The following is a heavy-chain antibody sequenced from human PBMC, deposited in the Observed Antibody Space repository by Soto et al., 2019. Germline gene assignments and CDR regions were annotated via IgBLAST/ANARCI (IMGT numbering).Heavy chain of an antibody. Sequence: PGASLKISCRGPGYCYYPYWIGRGRQLLGTGMEWMGIIYPGDSDTRYSPSFQGQVTISADKSISTAYLQWSSLKAADAAMYDWARRGGACCRRLMTGLVIWSQGTTHTVFS. D-gene: IGHD2-21*02. J-gene: IGHJ6*02. CDR1: GYCYYPYW. V-gene: IGHV5-51*01. CDR2: IYPGDSDT. CDR3: ARRGGACCRRLMTGLVI.